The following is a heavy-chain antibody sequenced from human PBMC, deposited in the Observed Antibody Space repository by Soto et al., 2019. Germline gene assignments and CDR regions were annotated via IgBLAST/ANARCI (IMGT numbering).Heavy chain of an antibody. CDR2: INSDASHK. CDR3: VRDGHCISNSCYGNWFDP. J-gene: IGHJ5*01. V-gene: IGHV3-74*01. CDR1: GFTFSTYW. D-gene: IGHD2-15*01. Sequence: EVQLVESGGGLVQPVGSLRLSCAASGFTFSTYWMHWIRQVPGKGLEWVSRINSDASHKYYADSVKGRFTISRDNSKNTLHLEMNSLRAEDTAGYYCVRDGHCISNSCYGNWFDPWGQGTLVTVSS.